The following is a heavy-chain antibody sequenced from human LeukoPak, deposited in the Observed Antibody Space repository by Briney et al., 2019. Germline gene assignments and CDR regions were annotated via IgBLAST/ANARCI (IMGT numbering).Heavy chain of an antibody. D-gene: IGHD2-2*01. CDR3: AKDRLGYCSSTSCYVLASNWFDP. CDR2: ISGSGGST. Sequence: GGSLRLSCAASGFTFSSYAMSWVRQAPGKGLEWVSAISGSGGSTYYADSVKGRFTISRDNSKNTLYLQMNSLRAEDTAVSYCAKDRLGYCSSTSCYVLASNWFDPWGQGTLVTVSS. CDR1: GFTFSSYA. V-gene: IGHV3-23*01. J-gene: IGHJ5*02.